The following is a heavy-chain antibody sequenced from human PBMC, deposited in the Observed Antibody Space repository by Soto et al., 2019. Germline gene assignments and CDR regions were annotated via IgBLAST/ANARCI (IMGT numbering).Heavy chain of an antibody. Sequence: NPGGSLRLSCPASGFTFSDYYMSWIRQAPGKGLEWVSYISSSGSTIYYADSVKGRFTISRDNAKNSLYLQMNSLRGEDTAVYYCARTPDFYDSSGYPNYYYYWMEVWGQGTTATVSS. D-gene: IGHD3-22*01. CDR1: GFTFSDYY. CDR3: ARTPDFYDSSGYPNYYYYWMEV. J-gene: IGHJ6*01. CDR2: ISSSGSTI. V-gene: IGHV3-11*01.